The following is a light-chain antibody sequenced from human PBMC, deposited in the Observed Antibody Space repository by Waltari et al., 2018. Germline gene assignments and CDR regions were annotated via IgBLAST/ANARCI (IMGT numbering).Light chain of an antibody. J-gene: IGLJ1*01. CDR1: SSDIGAYNF. CDR2: DVN. Sequence: QSALTQPASVSGSPGQSITLSCTGTSSDIGAYNFVSWYQKHPGKAPKVMIYDVNIRPSGVSSRFSGSKSGNTASLTISGLQAEDEADYYCSSYTTGSTRYVFGSGTKVTVL. CDR3: SSYTTGSTRYV. V-gene: IGLV2-14*03.